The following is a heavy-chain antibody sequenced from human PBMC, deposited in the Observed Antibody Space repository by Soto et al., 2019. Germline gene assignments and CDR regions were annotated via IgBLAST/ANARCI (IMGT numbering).Heavy chain of an antibody. CDR1: GGSISSSYW. CDR3: ARRRITMIVVVFDAFDI. V-gene: IGHV4-4*02. J-gene: IGHJ3*02. Sequence: QVQLQESGPGLVKPSGTLSLTCAVSGGSISSSYWWSWVRQPPGKGLEWIGEIYHSGSTNYNPSLKSRVTISVDKSKNQFSLKLSSVTAADTAVYYCARRRITMIVVVFDAFDIWGQGTRVTVSS. CDR2: IYHSGST. D-gene: IGHD3-22*01.